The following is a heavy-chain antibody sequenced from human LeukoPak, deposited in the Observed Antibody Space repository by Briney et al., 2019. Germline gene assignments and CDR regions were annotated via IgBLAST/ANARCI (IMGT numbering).Heavy chain of an antibody. CDR1: GFTFSSYS. J-gene: IGHJ4*02. V-gene: IGHV3-48*01. Sequence: GGSLRLSCAASGFTFSSYSMNWVRQAPGKGLEWISYIDSSSSTIYYADSVKGRFTISRDNAKNSLYPQMNNLRGEDTAVYYCATPFDYWGQGALVTVSS. CDR2: IDSSSSTI. CDR3: ATPFDY.